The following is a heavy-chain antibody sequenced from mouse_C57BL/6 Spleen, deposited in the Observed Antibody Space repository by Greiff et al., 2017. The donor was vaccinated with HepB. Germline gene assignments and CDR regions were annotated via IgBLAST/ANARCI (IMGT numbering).Heavy chain of an antibody. CDR1: GFTFSNYW. CDR2: IRLKSDNYAT. J-gene: IGHJ2*01. D-gene: IGHD1-1*01. CDR3: THITTVVFDY. V-gene: IGHV6-3*01. Sequence: EVQLVESGGGLVQPGGSMKLSCVASGFTFSNYWMNWVRQSPEKGLEWVAQIRLKSDNYATHYAESVKGRFTISRDDSKSSVYLQMNNLRAEDTGIYYCTHITTVVFDYWGQGTTLTVSS.